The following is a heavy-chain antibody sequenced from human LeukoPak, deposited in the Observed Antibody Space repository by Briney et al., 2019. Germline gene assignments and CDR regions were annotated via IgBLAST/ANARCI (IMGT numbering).Heavy chain of an antibody. CDR3: AKDRSGSYD. CDR1: GFTFSSYS. V-gene: IGHV3-23*01. Sequence: PGGSLRLSCAASGFTFSSYSMNWVRQAPGKGLEWVSGISGIGNYTNYGASVKGRFTISRDNSKSTLDLQMNSLRAEDTAVYYCAKDRSGSYDWGQGTLVTVSS. D-gene: IGHD1-26*01. J-gene: IGHJ4*02. CDR2: ISGIGNYT.